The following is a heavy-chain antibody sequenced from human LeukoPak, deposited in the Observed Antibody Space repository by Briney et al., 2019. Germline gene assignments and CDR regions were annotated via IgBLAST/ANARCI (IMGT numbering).Heavy chain of an antibody. CDR2: INPNSGGT. D-gene: IGHD2-15*01. CDR1: GYIFTDYY. CDR3: ARDRVYCSGGSCYPLCMDV. V-gene: IGHV1-2*02. Sequence: ASVKVSCKASGYIFTDYYIHWVRQAPGQGLEWMGWINPNSGGTNYAQKFQGRVTMTRDTSISTAYMELCRLRSDDTAVYYCARDRVYCSGGSCYPLCMDVWGKGTTVTISS. J-gene: IGHJ6*03.